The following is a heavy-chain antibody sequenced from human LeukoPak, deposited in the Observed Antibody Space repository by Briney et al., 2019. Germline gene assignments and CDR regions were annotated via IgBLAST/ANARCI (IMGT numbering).Heavy chain of an antibody. CDR1: GGTFSSYA. CDR3: ARADRITIFGVVLDAFDI. V-gene: IGHV1-69*13. J-gene: IGHJ3*02. D-gene: IGHD3-3*01. Sequence: SVKVSCKASGGTFSSYAISWVRQAPGQGLEWMGGIIPIFGTANYAQKFQGRVTITADESTSTAYMELSSLRSEDTAVYYCARADRITIFGVVLDAFDIWGQGTMVTVSS. CDR2: IIPIFGTA.